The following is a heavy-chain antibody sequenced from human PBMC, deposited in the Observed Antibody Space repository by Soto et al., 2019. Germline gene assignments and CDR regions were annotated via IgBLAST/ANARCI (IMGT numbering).Heavy chain of an antibody. CDR3: ARVHWTYVFVFDP. D-gene: IGHD1-7*01. CDR1: GGTFSSYT. CDR2: IIPILGIA. V-gene: IGHV1-69*02. Sequence: SVKVSCKASGGTFSSYTISWVRQAPGQGLEWMGRIIPILGIANYAQKFQGIVTITADKSTSTAYMELSSLRSEDTAVYYCARVHWTYVFVFDPWGQGTRVPVSS. J-gene: IGHJ5*02.